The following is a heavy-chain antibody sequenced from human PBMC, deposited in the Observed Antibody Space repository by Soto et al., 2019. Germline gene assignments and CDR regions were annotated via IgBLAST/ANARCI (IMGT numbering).Heavy chain of an antibody. J-gene: IGHJ6*02. CDR2: IDTTGSTT. Sequence: VQLVESGGGLVQPGGSLRLSCVASEFSFSTYWMHWVRQAPGKGLMWVARIDTTGSTTTYADSVQGRFTISRDNAKNTMYLQMNSVRDEDTAIYFCASVSAAQYYYGMDAWGQWNKVTVS. CDR3: ASVSAAQYYYGMDA. D-gene: IGHD2-15*01. V-gene: IGHV3-74*01. CDR1: EFSFSTYW.